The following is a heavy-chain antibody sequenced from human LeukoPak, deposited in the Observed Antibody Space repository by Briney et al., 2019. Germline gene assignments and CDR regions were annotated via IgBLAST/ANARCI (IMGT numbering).Heavy chain of an antibody. D-gene: IGHD3-3*01. CDR2: INHSGST. J-gene: IGHJ6*04. CDR3: ASWRVRRVWDV. Sequence: SETLSLTCAVYGGSFSGYYWSWIRQPPGKGLEWIGEINHSGSTNYNPSLKSRVTISVDTSKNQFSLKLSSVTAADTAVYYCASWRVRRVWDVWGKGTTVTVSS. CDR1: GGSFSGYY. V-gene: IGHV4-34*01.